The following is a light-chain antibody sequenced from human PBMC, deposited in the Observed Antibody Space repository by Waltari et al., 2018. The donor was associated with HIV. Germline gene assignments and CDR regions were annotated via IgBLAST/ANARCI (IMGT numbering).Light chain of an antibody. V-gene: IGLV2-14*03. J-gene: IGLJ2*01. CDR1: ISDVRDYTTIS. CDR3: SSYETGVTVT. Sequence: QSILTQPASVSGYLGQSITISCTGPISDVRDYTTISVSWYQHHPGKVPKLLIYGGNARPSGVSSRFSGSKSGNTASLTISGLQPEDEAVYYCSSYETGVTVTFGGGTKVTVL. CDR2: GGN.